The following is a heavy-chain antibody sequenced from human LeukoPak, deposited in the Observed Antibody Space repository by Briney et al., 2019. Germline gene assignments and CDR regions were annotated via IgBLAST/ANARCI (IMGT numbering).Heavy chain of an antibody. D-gene: IGHD3-22*01. CDR1: GGSISSHY. Sequence: SETLSLTCTASGGSISSHYWSWIRQPPGKGLEWIGYIYYSGSTNYNPSLKSRVTISVDTSKNQFSLKLSSVTAADTAVYYCARDSYDSSGYPAAGYYFDYWGQGTLVTVSS. CDR3: ARDSYDSSGYPAAGYYFDY. V-gene: IGHV4-59*11. CDR2: IYYSGST. J-gene: IGHJ4*02.